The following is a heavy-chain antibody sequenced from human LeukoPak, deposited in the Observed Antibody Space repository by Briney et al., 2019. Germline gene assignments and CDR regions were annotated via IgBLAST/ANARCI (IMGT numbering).Heavy chain of an antibody. Sequence: SGPTLAKPTKTLTLTCTFSGFSLTASGVGVGWIRHPPGKDLEWLALIYLNDDKRYSPSLKSRLTITKDTSKNQVVLTMTTVDPVDTATYYCAHSCSGGSCYDYWGQGTLVTVSS. CDR3: AHSCSGGSCYDY. V-gene: IGHV2-5*01. CDR1: GFSLTASGVG. J-gene: IGHJ4*02. CDR2: IYLNDDK. D-gene: IGHD2-15*01.